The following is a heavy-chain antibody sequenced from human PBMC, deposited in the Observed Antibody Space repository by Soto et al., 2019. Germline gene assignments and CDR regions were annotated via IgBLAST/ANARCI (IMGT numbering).Heavy chain of an antibody. CDR1: GFTFSSYA. V-gene: IGHV3-23*01. CDR2: ISGGGDST. J-gene: IGHJ4*02. CDR3: ATCSGGSCYHPFDY. Sequence: GGSLRLSCAASGFTFSSYAMTWVRQAPGKGLEWVSAISGGGDSTYYADSVKGRFTISRDNSKNTLYLQMNSLRAEDTAVYYCATCSGGSCYHPFDYRGQGTQVTVSS. D-gene: IGHD2-15*01.